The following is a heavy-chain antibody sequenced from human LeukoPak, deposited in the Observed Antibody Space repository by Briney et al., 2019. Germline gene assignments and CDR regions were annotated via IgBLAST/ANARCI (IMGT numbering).Heavy chain of an antibody. CDR2: ISSDGSST. Sequence: GGSLRLSCAASGFTFSSYWMHWVRQAPGKGLVWVSRISSDGSSTTYADSVKGRFTISRDNAKNTLYLQMNSLRAEDTAVYYCARGYSGSYRVDYWGQGPLVIVSS. V-gene: IGHV3-74*01. CDR3: ARGYSGSYRVDY. CDR1: GFTFSSYW. D-gene: IGHD1-26*01. J-gene: IGHJ4*02.